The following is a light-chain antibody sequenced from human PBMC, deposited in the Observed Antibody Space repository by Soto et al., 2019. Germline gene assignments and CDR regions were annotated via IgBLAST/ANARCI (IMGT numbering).Light chain of an antibody. CDR2: AAS. V-gene: IGKV1-8*01. CDR3: QQYYSYPRT. Sequence: AIRMTQSPSSFSASTGDRVTITCRASQGISSYLAWYQQKPGIAPKLLIYAASTLQRGVPSRFSGSGSETDFTLPISCLQSEDFATYYCQQYYSYPRTFGQGTKVEIK. CDR1: QGISSY. J-gene: IGKJ1*01.